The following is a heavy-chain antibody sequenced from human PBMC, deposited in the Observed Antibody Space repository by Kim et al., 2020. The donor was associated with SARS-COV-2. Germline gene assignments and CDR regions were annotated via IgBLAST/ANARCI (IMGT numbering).Heavy chain of an antibody. CDR3: TRGIAVAYTLD. J-gene: IGHJ4*02. CDR1: GFTFSSYG. Sequence: GGSLRLSCAASGFTFSSYGMHWVRQAPGKGLEWVAVISYDGSNKYYADSVKGRFTIFRDNSKNTLYLQMNSLRAEDTAVYYCTRGIAVAYTLDWGQGTLVTVSS. CDR2: ISYDGSNK. D-gene: IGHD6-19*01. V-gene: IGHV3-33*05.